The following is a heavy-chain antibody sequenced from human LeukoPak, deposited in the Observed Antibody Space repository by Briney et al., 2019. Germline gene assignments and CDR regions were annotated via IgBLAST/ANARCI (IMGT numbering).Heavy chain of an antibody. V-gene: IGHV3-74*01. CDR2: IRSDGSDT. J-gene: IGHJ3*02. Sequence: GGSLRLSCAASGFTFSSYGMHWVRQAPGKGLVWVSRIRSDGSDTRYAESVKGRFTISRDNAKNTLYLQMNSLRAEDTAVYYCAKVDQWLVKGAFDIWGQGTMVTVSS. CDR1: GFTFSSYG. CDR3: AKVDQWLVKGAFDI. D-gene: IGHD6-19*01.